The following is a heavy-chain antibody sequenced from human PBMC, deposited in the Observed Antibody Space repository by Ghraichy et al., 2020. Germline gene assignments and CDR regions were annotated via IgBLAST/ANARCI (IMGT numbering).Heavy chain of an antibody. CDR2: IYSGGST. D-gene: IGHD6-13*01. J-gene: IGHJ4*02. V-gene: IGHV3-66*01. CDR3: EYSSSWYLKWTRDY. Sequence: GGSLRLSCAASGFTVSSNYMSWVRQAPGKGLEWVSVIYSGGSTYYADSVKGRFTISRDNSKNTLYLQMNSLRAEDTAVYYCEYSSSWYLKWTRDYWGQGTLVTVSS. CDR1: GFTVSSNY.